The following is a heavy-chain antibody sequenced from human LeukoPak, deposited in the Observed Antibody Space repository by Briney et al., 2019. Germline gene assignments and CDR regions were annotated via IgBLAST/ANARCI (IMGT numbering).Heavy chain of an antibody. CDR2: ISSSSSYI. V-gene: IGHV3-21*01. D-gene: IGHD3-22*01. Sequence: PGGSLRLSCAASGFTFSSYSMNWVRQAPGKGLEWVSSISSSSSYIYYADSVKGQFTISRDNAKNSLYLQMDSLRAEDTAVYYCARDPRNTYYYDSSGYPYYYMDVWGKGTTVTVSS. CDR3: ARDPRNTYYYDSSGYPYYYMDV. CDR1: GFTFSSYS. J-gene: IGHJ6*03.